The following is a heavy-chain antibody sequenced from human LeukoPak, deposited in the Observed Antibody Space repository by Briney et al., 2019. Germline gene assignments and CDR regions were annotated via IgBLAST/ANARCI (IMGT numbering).Heavy chain of an antibody. CDR3: ARGRKRTRVTTGGGGGGGDFDY. CDR1: GGSISSSSYY. D-gene: IGHD4-17*01. CDR2: IYYSGST. J-gene: IGHJ4*02. V-gene: IGHV4-39*07. Sequence: KPSETLSLTCTVSGGSISSSSYYWGWIRQPPGKGLEWIGSIYYSGSTYYNPSLKSRVTISVDTSKNQFSLKLSSVTAADTAVYYWARGRKRTRVTTGGGGGGGDFDYWGQGTLVTVSS.